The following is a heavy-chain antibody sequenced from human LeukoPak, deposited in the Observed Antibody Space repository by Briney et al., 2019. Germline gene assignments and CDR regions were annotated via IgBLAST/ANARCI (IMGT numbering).Heavy chain of an antibody. CDR1: GYTFSSYA. Sequence: GASVKVSCKASGYTFSSYAMHWVRQAPGKGLEWVAVISYDGSNKYYADSVKGRFTISRDNSKNTLYLQMNSLRAEDTAVYYCARFDGLERRGFDIWGQGTMVTVSS. CDR3: ARFDGLERRGFDI. CDR2: ISYDGSNK. V-gene: IGHV3-30*07. J-gene: IGHJ3*02. D-gene: IGHD1-1*01.